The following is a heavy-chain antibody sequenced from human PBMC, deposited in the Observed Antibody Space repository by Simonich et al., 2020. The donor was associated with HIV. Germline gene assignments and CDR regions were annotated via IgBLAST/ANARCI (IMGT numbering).Heavy chain of an antibody. CDR2: INHSGST. J-gene: IGHJ3*02. D-gene: IGHD3-9*01. CDR3: ARTRTRVLRYFDWPIGAAFDI. V-gene: IGHV4-34*01. CDR1: GGSFSGYY. Sequence: QVQLQQWGAGLLKPSETLSLTCAVYGGSFSGYYWSWIRQPPGKGLEWIGEINHSGSTNYTPSLMSRVTISVATSRSQFSLKLRSVTAADTAVYYCARTRTRVLRYFDWPIGAAFDIWGQGTKVTVSS.